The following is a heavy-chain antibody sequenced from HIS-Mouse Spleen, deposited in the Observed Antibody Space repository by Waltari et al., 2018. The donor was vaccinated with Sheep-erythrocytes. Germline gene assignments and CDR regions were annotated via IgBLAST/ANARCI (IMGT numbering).Heavy chain of an antibody. CDR3: ARGAYSSSWYPFQH. Sequence: QVQLVESGGGVVQPGRSLRLSCAASGFTFSSYAMHWVRPAPGKGLGWVAVKSDDGSNKYYADSVKGRFTISRDNSKNTLYLQMNSLRAEDTAVYYCARGAYSSSWYPFQHWGQGTLVTVSS. CDR1: GFTFSSYA. D-gene: IGHD6-13*01. J-gene: IGHJ1*01. V-gene: IGHV3-30-3*01. CDR2: KSDDGSNK.